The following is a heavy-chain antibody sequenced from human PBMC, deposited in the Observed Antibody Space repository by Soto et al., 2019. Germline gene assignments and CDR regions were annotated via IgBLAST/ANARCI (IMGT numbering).Heavy chain of an antibody. Sequence: GSLRLSCAASGFTFSSYAMSWVRQAPGKGLEWVSAISGSGGSTYYADSVKGRFTISRDNSKNTLYLQMNSLRAEDTAVYYCAKASGSDPYYYYGMDVWGQGTTVTVSS. CDR3: AKASGSDPYYYYGMDV. J-gene: IGHJ6*02. CDR1: GFTFSSYA. CDR2: ISGSGGST. V-gene: IGHV3-23*01. D-gene: IGHD3-10*01.